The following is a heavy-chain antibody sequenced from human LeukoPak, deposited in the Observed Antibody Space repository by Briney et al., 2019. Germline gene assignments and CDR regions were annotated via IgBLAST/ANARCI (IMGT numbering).Heavy chain of an antibody. J-gene: IGHJ3*02. CDR1: GGSISSYY. D-gene: IGHD3-16*01. Sequence: SETLSLTCTVSGGSISSYYWSWIRQPPGKGLEWIGYIYYSGSTNYNPSLKSRVTISVDTSKNQFSLKLSSVTAADTAVYYCARGAMITFGGPAAFDIWGQGTMVTVSS. V-gene: IGHV4-59*01. CDR2: IYYSGST. CDR3: ARGAMITFGGPAAFDI.